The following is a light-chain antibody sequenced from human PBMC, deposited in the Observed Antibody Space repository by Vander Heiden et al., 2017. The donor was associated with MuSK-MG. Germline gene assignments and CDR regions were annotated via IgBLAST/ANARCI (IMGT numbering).Light chain of an antibody. CDR1: QDISNY. Sequence: DIQMTQSPSSLSASVGDRVTITCQASQDISNYLNWYQQKPGKAPKLLIYDASNLETGVPSRFSGSGSGTDFTLTISSLQPEDIATYYCQQYDTLPSLTFGQGTLMEIK. V-gene: IGKV1-33*01. CDR2: DAS. CDR3: QQYDTLPSLT. J-gene: IGKJ5*01.